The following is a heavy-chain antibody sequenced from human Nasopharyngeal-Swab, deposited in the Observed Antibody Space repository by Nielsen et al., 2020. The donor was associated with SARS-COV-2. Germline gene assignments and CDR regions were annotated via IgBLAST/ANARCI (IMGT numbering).Heavy chain of an antibody. Sequence: SGPTLVKPTETLTLTCTVSGFSLIKPRMGVSWIRQPPGKALEWLAHIFSNDDISYKTSLKSRLSFSTDASRGQVVLTMTDMDPTDTATYYCARTAYYAAWRGYSYFDPWGQGIVVTVSS. D-gene: IGHD3-3*01. J-gene: IGHJ5*02. CDR1: GFSLIKPRMG. CDR2: IFSNDDI. V-gene: IGHV2-26*01. CDR3: ARTAYYAAWRGYSYFDP.